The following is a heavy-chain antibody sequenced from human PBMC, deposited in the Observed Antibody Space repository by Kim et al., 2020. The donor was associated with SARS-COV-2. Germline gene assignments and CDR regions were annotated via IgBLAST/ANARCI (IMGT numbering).Heavy chain of an antibody. CDR1: GYTFTSYA. CDR2: INTNTGNP. D-gene: IGHD6-19*01. J-gene: IGHJ4*02. V-gene: IGHV7-4-1*02. CDR3: ARDSRGWDRYYFDY. Sequence: ASVKVSCKASGYTFTSYAMNWVRQAPGQGLEWMGWINTNTGNPTFAQGFQGRFVFSLDTSVSTAYLQISSLKAEDTAVYYCARDSRGWDRYYFDYWGQGALVTVSS.